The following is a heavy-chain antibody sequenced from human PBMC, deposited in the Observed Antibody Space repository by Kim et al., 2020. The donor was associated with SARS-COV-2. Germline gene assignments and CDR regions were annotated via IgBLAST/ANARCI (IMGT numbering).Heavy chain of an antibody. CDR1: GGSFSGYY. V-gene: IGHV4-34*01. J-gene: IGHJ6*02. D-gene: IGHD3-22*01. CDR3: ARGRKGITMIVVVQTYYYYGMDV. CDR2: INHSGST. Sequence: SETLSLTCAVYGGSFSGYYWSWIRQPPGKGLEWIGEINHSGSTTYNTSLKSRVTISVDTSKNQFSLKLSSLTAADTAVYYCARGRKGITMIVVVQTYYYYGMDVWGQGTTVTVSS.